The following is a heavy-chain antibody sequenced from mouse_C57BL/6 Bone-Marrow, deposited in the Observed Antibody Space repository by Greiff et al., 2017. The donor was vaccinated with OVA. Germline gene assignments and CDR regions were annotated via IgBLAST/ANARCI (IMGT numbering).Heavy chain of an antibody. CDR2: INPNNGGT. CDR3: ARNYGVAHRGYFDV. D-gene: IGHD1-1*01. Sequence: VQLQQSGPELVKPGASVKIPCKASGYTFTDYNMDWVKQSHGKSLEWIGDINPNNGGTIYNQKFKGKATLTVDKSSSTAYMELRSLTSEDTAVYYCARNYGVAHRGYFDVWGTGTTVTVSS. CDR1: GYTFTDYN. V-gene: IGHV1-18*01. J-gene: IGHJ1*03.